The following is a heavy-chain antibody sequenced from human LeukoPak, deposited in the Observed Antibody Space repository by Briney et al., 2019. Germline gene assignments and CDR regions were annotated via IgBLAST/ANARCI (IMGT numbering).Heavy chain of an antibody. J-gene: IGHJ4*02. V-gene: IGHV3-11*04. CDR2: ICDSGLTI. CDR1: GFTFSDDY. Sequence: PGGSLSLSCAASGFTFSDDYINSIRQAPGKGLEWVSYICDSGLTIYYADSVKGRFTISRDNAKNSVYLQMNNPRAEDTAVYYCARDRLGDYDHSGYYDKWGQGTLVTVSS. D-gene: IGHD3-22*01. CDR3: ARDRLGDYDHSGYYDK.